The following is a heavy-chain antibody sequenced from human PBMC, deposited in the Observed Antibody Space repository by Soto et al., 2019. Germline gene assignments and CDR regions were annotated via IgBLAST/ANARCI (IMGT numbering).Heavy chain of an antibody. J-gene: IGHJ6*02. CDR1: GFTFSSYS. CDR2: ISSSSYI. V-gene: IGHV3-21*01. CDR3: ARDPLSYSSSSLHESYYYGMDV. Sequence: GGSLRLSCAASGFTFSSYSMNWVRQAPGKGLEWVSSISSSSYIYYADSVKGRFTISRDNAKNSLYLQMNSLRAEDTAVYYCARDPLSYSSSSLHESYYYGMDVWGQGTTVTVSS. D-gene: IGHD6-6*01.